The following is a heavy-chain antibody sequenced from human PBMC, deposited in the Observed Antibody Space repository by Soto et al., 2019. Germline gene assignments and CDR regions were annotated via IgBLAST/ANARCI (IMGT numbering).Heavy chain of an antibody. V-gene: IGHV3-30*18. D-gene: IGHD6-13*01. J-gene: IGHJ4*02. CDR2: ISYDGSIQ. Sequence: QVQLVESGGGVVQPGRSLRLSCAASGFTFSSYGMHWVRQARGEGLEWVVVISYDGSIQYYTDSAKGRFTISRDNSKSTLYLQMNSLRAEDTAVYYCAKEIRAYSSSWSFDYWGQGTLVTVSS. CDR3: AKEIRAYSSSWSFDY. CDR1: GFTFSSYG.